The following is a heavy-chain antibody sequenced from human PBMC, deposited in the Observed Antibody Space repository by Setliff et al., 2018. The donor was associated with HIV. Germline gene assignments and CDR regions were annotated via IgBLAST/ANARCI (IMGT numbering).Heavy chain of an antibody. CDR2: ISSSSSYI. D-gene: IGHD3-3*01. V-gene: IGHV3-21*01. J-gene: IGHJ4*02. CDR3: ARDKGPYNFWSGYDTHYFDY. CDR1: GFTSSDYA. Sequence: GGSLRLSCTASGFTSSDYAMNWVRQAPGKGLEWVSSISSSSSYIYYADSVKGRFTISRDNAKNTLYLQMNSLRAEDTAVYYCARDKGPYNFWSGYDTHYFDYWGQGTLVTVSS.